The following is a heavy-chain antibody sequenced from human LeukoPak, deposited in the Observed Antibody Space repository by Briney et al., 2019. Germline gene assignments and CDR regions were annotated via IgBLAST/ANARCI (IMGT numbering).Heavy chain of an antibody. D-gene: IGHD5-18*01. CDR2: ISATGGST. CDR3: AKVTQSYSGWYYFDF. CDR1: GFTFSSYA. J-gene: IGHJ4*02. V-gene: IGHV3-23*01. Sequence: PGGSLRLSCAASGFTFSSYAMSWVRQAPGKGLEWVSAISATGGSTNHADSVKGRFTISRDNSENTLYLQMNSLRADDTAVYYCAKVTQSYSGWYYFDFWGQGTLVTVSS.